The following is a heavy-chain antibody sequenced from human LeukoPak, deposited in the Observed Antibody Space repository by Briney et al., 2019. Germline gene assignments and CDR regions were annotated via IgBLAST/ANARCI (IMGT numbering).Heavy chain of an antibody. J-gene: IGHJ4*02. CDR3: ARDGGFDY. V-gene: IGHV3-30*04. D-gene: IGHD3-16*01. CDR2: ISYDGSKI. Sequence: GRSLRLSCAASGFTFNSYAMHWVRQAPGKGLEWVAVISYDGSKIYYADSVKGRFTISRDNSKNTLYLQMSSLRPDDTAVYYCARDGGFDYCGQGTLVTVSS. CDR1: GFTFNSYA.